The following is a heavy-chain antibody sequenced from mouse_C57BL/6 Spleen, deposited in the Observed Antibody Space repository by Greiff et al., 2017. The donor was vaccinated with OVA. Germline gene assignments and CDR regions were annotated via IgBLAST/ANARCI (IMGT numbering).Heavy chain of an antibody. CDR1: GYSFTGYY. J-gene: IGHJ4*01. CDR2: INPSTGGT. Sequence: VQLQQSGPELVKPGASVKISCKASGYSFTGYYMNWVKQSPEKSLEWIGEINPSTGGTTYNQKFKAKATLTVDKSSSTAYMQLKSLTSEDSAVYYCARRGHNWDVGYAMDYWGQGTSVTVSS. V-gene: IGHV1-42*01. D-gene: IGHD4-1*01. CDR3: ARRGHNWDVGYAMDY.